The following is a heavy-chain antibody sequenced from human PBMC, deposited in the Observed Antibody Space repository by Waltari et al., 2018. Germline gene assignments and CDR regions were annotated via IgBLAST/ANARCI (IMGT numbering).Heavy chain of an antibody. CDR2: IKSKTDGRTT. CDR3: RGEYYFDY. J-gene: IGHJ4*02. Sequence: VQLVESGGGLVTHGGSLRLPCAASGFPFSHAWMSWVRQATGKGLEWVGRIKSKTDGRTTDYAAPVKGRFTISRDDSKNTLYLQMNSLKTEDTAVYYCRGEYYFDYWGQGTLVTVSS. CDR1: GFPFSHAW. V-gene: IGHV3-15*01.